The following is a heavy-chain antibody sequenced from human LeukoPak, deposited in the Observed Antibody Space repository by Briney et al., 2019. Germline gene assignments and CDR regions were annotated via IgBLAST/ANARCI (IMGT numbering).Heavy chain of an antibody. Sequence: KASETLSLTCAVYGGSFSGYYWSWIRQPPGKGLEWIGEINHSGSTNYNPSLKSRVTISVDTSKNQFSLKLSSVTAADTAVYYCARGSGDILTGYPDYWGQGTLVTVSS. CDR1: GGSFSGYY. J-gene: IGHJ4*02. CDR3: ARGSGDILTGYPDY. CDR2: INHSGST. D-gene: IGHD3-9*01. V-gene: IGHV4-34*01.